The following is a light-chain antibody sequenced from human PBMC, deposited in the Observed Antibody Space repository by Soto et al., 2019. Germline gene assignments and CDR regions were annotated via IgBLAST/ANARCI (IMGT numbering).Light chain of an antibody. CDR2: DAS. V-gene: IGKV3-11*01. J-gene: IGKJ2*01. Sequence: EIVLTQSPDTLSLSPGEGATLSCRASHDVSVSLVWYRQRPGQSPRLLIHDASNRATGISARFSGSGSGTDFTLIIGSLEPEESALYYCQQRASWPYTSGQGTKVEIK. CDR3: QQRASWPYT. CDR1: HDVSVS.